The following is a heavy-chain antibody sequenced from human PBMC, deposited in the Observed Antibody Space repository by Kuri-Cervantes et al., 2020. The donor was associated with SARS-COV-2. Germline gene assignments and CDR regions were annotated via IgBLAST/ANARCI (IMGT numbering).Heavy chain of an antibody. Sequence: GESLKISCAASGFTFSSETMTWVRQAPGRGLGWVSAISGTGATAYYADSVKGRFTISRDNAKNSLYLQMNSLRAEDTAVYYCARSPGDGDYDPFDYWGQGTLVTVSS. D-gene: IGHD4-17*01. J-gene: IGHJ4*02. CDR2: ISGTGATA. CDR3: ARSPGDGDYDPFDY. CDR1: GFTFSSET. V-gene: IGHV3-23*01.